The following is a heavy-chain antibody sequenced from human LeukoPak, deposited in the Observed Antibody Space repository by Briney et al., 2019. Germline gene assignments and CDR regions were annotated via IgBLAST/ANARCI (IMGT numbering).Heavy chain of an antibody. CDR3: ARKSSRGGFNGYDFWYFDL. Sequence: SETLSLTCTVSGGSISSYFWSWLRQPPGKRLEWIGYISYSGSTDYNPSLNSRVTLSVDTSKNRLSLKLSSVTAADTAVYYCARKSSRGGFNGYDFWYFDLWGRGTLVTVSS. CDR1: GGSISSYF. V-gene: IGHV4-59*08. J-gene: IGHJ2*01. D-gene: IGHD5-12*01. CDR2: ISYSGST.